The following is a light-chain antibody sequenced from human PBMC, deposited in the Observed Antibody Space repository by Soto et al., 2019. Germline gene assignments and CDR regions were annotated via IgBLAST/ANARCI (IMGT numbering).Light chain of an antibody. CDR2: DAS. CDR1: QSVRSN. Sequence: EIVLTQSPGTLSSSPGERATLSCRARQSVRSNLAWYQQKPGQAPRLLIYDASTRATGIPARFSGSGSGTEFILTISSLQSEDFGVYYCQQYNNWPPITFGQGTRLEIK. CDR3: QQYNNWPPIT. J-gene: IGKJ5*01. V-gene: IGKV3D-15*01.